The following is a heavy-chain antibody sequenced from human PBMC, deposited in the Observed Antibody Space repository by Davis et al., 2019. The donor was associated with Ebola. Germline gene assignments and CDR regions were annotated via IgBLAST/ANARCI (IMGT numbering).Heavy chain of an antibody. J-gene: IGHJ5*02. CDR3: ARSSRPIWFDP. Sequence: PGGSLRLSCTVSGGSISSYYWSWIRQPPGKGLEWIGYIYYSGSTNYNPSLKSRVTISVDTSKNQFSLKLSSVTAADTAVYYCARSSRPIWFDPWGQGTLVTVSS. V-gene: IGHV4-59*01. CDR1: GGSISSYY. CDR2: IYYSGST.